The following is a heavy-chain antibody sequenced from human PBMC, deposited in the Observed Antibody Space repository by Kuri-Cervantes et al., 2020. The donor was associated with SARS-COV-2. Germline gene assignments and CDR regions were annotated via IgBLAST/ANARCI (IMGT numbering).Heavy chain of an antibody. V-gene: IGHV3-53*01. CDR2: IYTGGTT. CDR3: AKGTFDI. J-gene: IGHJ3*02. Sequence: GGSLRLSCAASGYTVSSNYMSWVRQAPGKGLEWVSIIYTGGTTHYADSVKGRFTISRDNSKSTLYLQMNSLRAEDTAVYYCAKGTFDIWGQGTMVTVSS. CDR1: GYTVSSNY.